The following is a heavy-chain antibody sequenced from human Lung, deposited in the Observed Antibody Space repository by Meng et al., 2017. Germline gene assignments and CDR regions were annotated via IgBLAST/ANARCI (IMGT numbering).Heavy chain of an antibody. CDR1: GGSFSDYY. V-gene: IGHV4-34*01. CDR2: INHSGST. J-gene: IGHJ4*02. Sequence: LTQWGAGLLKPSETLSLTCVVSGGSFSDYYWSWIRQPPGKGLEWIGEINHSGSTNYNPSLESRATISVDTSQNNLSLKLSSVTAADSAVYYCARGPTTMAHDFDYWGQGTLVTVSS. CDR3: ARGPTTMAHDFDY. D-gene: IGHD4-11*01.